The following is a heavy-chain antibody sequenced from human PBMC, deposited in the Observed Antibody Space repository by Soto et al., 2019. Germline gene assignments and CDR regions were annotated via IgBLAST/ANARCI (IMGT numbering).Heavy chain of an antibody. J-gene: IGHJ5*02. CDR1: GFTFSSYA. Sequence: GGSLRLSCAASGFTFSSYAMHWVRQAPGKGLEWVAVISYDGSNKYYADSVKGRFTISRDNSKNTLYLQMNSLRAEDTAVYYCARTVHPTIAAAGTGGWFDPWGQGTLVTVSS. CDR3: ARTVHPTIAAAGTGGWFDP. CDR2: ISYDGSNK. V-gene: IGHV3-30-3*01. D-gene: IGHD6-13*01.